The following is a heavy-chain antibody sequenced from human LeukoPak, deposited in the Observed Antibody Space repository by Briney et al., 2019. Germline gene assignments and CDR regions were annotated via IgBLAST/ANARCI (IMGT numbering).Heavy chain of an antibody. V-gene: IGHV3-9*01. D-gene: IGHD3-16*02. CDR3: AKVYDYVWGSYRLGGYFDY. CDR1: GFTFDDYA. CDR2: ISWNSGSI. Sequence: GGSLRLSCAASGFTFDDYAMHWVRQAPGKGLEGVSGISWNSGSIGYADSVKGRFTISRDNAKNTPYLQMNSLRAEDTAVYYCAKVYDYVWGSYRLGGYFDYWGQGTLVTVSS. J-gene: IGHJ4*02.